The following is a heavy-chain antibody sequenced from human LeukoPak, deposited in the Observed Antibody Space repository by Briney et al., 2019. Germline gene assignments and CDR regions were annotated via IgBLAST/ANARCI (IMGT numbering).Heavy chain of an antibody. V-gene: IGHV1-2*06. D-gene: IGHD4-17*01. J-gene: IGHJ4*02. Sequence: ASVKVSCKASGYTFTDYYVHWVRQAPGQGLERMGRISPNSGGTNYAQKFRGRLTVTRDTSISTAHMELSSLRSDDTAVYYCAKNRAGDYADYWGQGTLVTVSS. CDR2: ISPNSGGT. CDR3: AKNRAGDYADY. CDR1: GYTFTDYY.